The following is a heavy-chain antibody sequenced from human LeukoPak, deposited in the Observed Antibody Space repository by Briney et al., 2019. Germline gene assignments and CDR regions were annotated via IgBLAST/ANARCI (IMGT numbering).Heavy chain of an antibody. V-gene: IGHV4-59*01. Sequence: PSETLSLTCTVSGGSIATYYWSWIRQPPGKGLEWIGYIYSSGSTNYNPSLKSRVTISADTSTNQFSLKLSSVTAADTAVYYCARDSIYCSSTSCYAFGDAFDIWGQGTMVTVSS. CDR3: ARDSIYCSSTSCYAFGDAFDI. D-gene: IGHD2-2*01. CDR1: GGSIATYY. CDR2: IYSSGST. J-gene: IGHJ3*02.